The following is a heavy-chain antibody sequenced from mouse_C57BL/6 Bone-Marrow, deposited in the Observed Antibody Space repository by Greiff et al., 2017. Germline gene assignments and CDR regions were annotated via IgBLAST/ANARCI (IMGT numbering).Heavy chain of an antibody. Sequence: QVHVKQSGAELVKPGASVKLSCKASGYTFTSYWMHWVKQRPGQGLEWIGMIHPNSGSTNYNEKFKSKATLTVDKSSSTAYMQLSSLTSEDSAVYYCARDGYFPWFAYWGQGTLVTVSA. V-gene: IGHV1-64*01. CDR2: IHPNSGST. J-gene: IGHJ3*01. CDR3: ARDGYFPWFAY. CDR1: GYTFTSYW. D-gene: IGHD2-3*01.